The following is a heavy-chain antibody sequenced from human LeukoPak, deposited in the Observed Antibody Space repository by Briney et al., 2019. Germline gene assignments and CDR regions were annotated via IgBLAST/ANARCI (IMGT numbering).Heavy chain of an antibody. CDR3: AKDRLLNYRGDCYIFDY. J-gene: IGHJ4*02. CDR1: GYTFTGYY. V-gene: IGHV1-2*02. Sequence: GASVKVSCKASGYTFTGYYLHWVRQAPGQGLEWMGWIHPNSGGTNYAQKFQGRVTMTRDTSISTAYLELSRLRSDDTAVYYCAKDRLLNYRGDCYIFDYWGQGTVVTVSS. CDR2: IHPNSGGT. D-gene: IGHD2-21*02.